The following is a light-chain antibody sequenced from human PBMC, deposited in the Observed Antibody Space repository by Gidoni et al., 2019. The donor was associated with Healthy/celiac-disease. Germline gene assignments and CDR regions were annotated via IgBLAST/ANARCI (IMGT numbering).Light chain of an antibody. V-gene: IGKV3-11*01. CDR3: QQRSNWLT. Sequence: PGERATLSCRASQSVSSYLAWYQQKPGQAPRLLIYDASNRATGIPARFSGSGSGTDFTLTISSLEPEDFSVYYCQQRSNWLTFGGGTKVEIK. CDR1: QSVSSY. J-gene: IGKJ4*01. CDR2: DAS.